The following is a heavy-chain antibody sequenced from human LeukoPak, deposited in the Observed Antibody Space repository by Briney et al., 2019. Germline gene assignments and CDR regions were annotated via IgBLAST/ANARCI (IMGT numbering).Heavy chain of an antibody. CDR2: LSSSNNYI. V-gene: IGHV3-21*01. CDR3: ARRFYGGNSGDAFDI. D-gene: IGHD4-23*01. CDR1: GFTFSSYT. Sequence: GGSLRLSCTASGFTFSSYTMNWVRQAPGKGLEWVSCLSSSNNYIYYADSVKGRYTISRDNAKNSLYLQMNSLRAEDTAVYYCARRFYGGNSGDAFDIWGQGTMVTVSS. J-gene: IGHJ3*02.